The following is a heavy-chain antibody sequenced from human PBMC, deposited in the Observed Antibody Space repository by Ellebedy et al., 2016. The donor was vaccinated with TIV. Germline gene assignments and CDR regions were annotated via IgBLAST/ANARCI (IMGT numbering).Heavy chain of an antibody. CDR3: ARGLYGGKPEGDF. CDR2: ISAYNGNT. V-gene: IGHV1-18*04. CDR1: GYTFTSYG. Sequence: AASVKVSCKASGYTFTSYGISWVRQAPGQGLEWMGWISAYNGNTNYAQKFQGRASMTTDASTTTAYLELRSLTSDDTAVYYCARGLYGGKPEGDFWGQGTLVTVSS. D-gene: IGHD4-23*01. J-gene: IGHJ4*02.